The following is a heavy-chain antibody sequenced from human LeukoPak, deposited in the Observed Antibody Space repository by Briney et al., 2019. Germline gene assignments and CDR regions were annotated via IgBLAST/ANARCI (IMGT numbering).Heavy chain of an antibody. Sequence: SETLSLTCTVSGGSISSSSYYWGWIRQPPGKGLEWIGSIYYSGSTYYNPSLKSRVTISVDTSKNQFSLKLSSVTAADTAVYYCASSGIAARRARYYYMDVWGKGTTVTVSS. D-gene: IGHD6-6*01. J-gene: IGHJ6*03. CDR3: ASSGIAARRARYYYMDV. CDR1: GGSISSSSYY. CDR2: IYYSGST. V-gene: IGHV4-39*01.